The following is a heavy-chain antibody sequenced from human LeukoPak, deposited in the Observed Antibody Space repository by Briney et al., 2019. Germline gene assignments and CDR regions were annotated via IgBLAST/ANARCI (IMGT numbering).Heavy chain of an antibody. V-gene: IGHV4-39*01. CDR1: GGSISSSSYY. J-gene: IGHJ5*02. Sequence: SETLSLTCTVSGGSISSSSYYWGWIRQPPGKGLEWIGSIYYSGSTNYNPSLKRRVTMSVDTSKNQLSLKLSSVTAADTAVYYCARQAIVVVTTSPFFDPWGQGTLVTVSS. CDR3: ARQAIVVVTTSPFFDP. CDR2: IYYSGST. D-gene: IGHD2-2*01.